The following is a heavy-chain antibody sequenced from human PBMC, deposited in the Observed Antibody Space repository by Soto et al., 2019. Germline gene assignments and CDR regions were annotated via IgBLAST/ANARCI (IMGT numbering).Heavy chain of an antibody. CDR3: AREWAVAGIAMFDP. V-gene: IGHV3-74*01. J-gene: IGHJ5*02. D-gene: IGHD6-19*01. CDR2: INSDGSST. CDR1: GFTFSSYW. Sequence: GGSLRLSCAASGFTFSSYWMHWVRQAPGKGLVWVSRINSDGSSTSYADSVKGRFTISRDNSKNTLYLQMNSLRAEDTVVYYCAREWAVAGIAMFDPWGQGTLVTVSS.